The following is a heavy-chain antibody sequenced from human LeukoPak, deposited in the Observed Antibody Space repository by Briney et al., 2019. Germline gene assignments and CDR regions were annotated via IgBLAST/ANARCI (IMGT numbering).Heavy chain of an antibody. CDR3: ARGKWLHNKGAFDI. CDR1: GGSIINYY. Sequence: SETLSLTCTVSGGSIINYYWSWIRQPPGKELEWIGYIYYSGSTNYNPSLKSRVSISVDTSKDQFSLKLTSVTAADTAVYYCARGKWLHNKGAFDIWGQGTMVTVSS. D-gene: IGHD5-24*01. J-gene: IGHJ3*02. CDR2: IYYSGST. V-gene: IGHV4-59*01.